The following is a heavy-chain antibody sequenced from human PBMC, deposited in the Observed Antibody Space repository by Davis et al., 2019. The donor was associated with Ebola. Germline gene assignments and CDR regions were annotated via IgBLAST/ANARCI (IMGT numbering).Heavy chain of an antibody. CDR1: GYSISSGYY. CDR3: ARHASSLAALNWFDP. D-gene: IGHD6-6*01. CDR2: IYHSGST. J-gene: IGHJ5*02. Sequence: PSETLSLTCAVSGYSISSGYYWGWIRQPPGKGLEWIGSIYHSGSTYYNPSLKSRVTISVDTSKNQFSLKLSSVTAADTAVYYCARHASSLAALNWFDPWGQGTLVTVSS. V-gene: IGHV4-38-2*01.